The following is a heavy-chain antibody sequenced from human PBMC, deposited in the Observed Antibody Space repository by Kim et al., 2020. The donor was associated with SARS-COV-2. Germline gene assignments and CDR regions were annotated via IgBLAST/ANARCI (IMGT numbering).Heavy chain of an antibody. J-gene: IGHJ4*02. CDR2: ISYDGSNK. CDR3: ATGGAARGVDY. CDR1: GFTFSSYG. Sequence: GGSLRLSCVASGFTFSSYGMHWVRQAPGKGLEWVSVISYDGSNKYYADSVKGRFTISRDNSKNTLYLQMNSLRAEDTAVYYCATGGAARGVDYSGQGSLGTVSS. V-gene: IGHV3-30*03. D-gene: IGHD3-10*01.